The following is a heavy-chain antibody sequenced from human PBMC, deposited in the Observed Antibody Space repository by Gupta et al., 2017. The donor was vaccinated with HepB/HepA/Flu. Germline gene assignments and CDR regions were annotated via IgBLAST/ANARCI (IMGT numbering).Heavy chain of an antibody. CDR3: AREYQGPSSANLPH. J-gene: IGHJ4*02. V-gene: IGHV1-69*06. CDR2: IIPSFGTA. D-gene: IGHD2-15*01. Sequence: QVQLVQSGAEVKKPGSSVKVSCKASGGTFSSYAISWVRQAPGQGLEWMGGIIPSFGTANYAQKFQSRVTITADKSTSTAYMELSSLRSEDTAVYYCAREYQGPSSANLPHWGQGTLVTVSS. CDR1: GGTFSSYA.